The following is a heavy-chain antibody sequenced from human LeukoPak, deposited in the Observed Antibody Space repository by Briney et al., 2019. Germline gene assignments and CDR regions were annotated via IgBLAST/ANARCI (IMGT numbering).Heavy chain of an antibody. CDR3: APWAPLQTTVTTSDS. CDR1: GFTFSSYA. D-gene: IGHD4-17*01. J-gene: IGHJ4*02. Sequence: GGSLRLSCAASGFTFSSYAMSWVRQAPGKGLEWVSAISGSGGSTYYADSVKGRFTISRDNSKNTLYLQMNSLRAEGTAVYYCAPWAPLQTTVTTSDSWGQGTLVTVSS. V-gene: IGHV3-23*01. CDR2: ISGSGGST.